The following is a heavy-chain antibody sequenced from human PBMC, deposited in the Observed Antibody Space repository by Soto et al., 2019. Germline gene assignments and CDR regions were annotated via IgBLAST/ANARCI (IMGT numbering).Heavy chain of an antibody. CDR3: ARDDCSGGSCYGNFDY. D-gene: IGHD2-15*01. Sequence: PGGSLRLSCAASGFTFSSYAMHWVRQAPGKGLEWVAVISYDGSNKYYADSVKGRFTISRDNSKNTLYLQMNSLRAEDTAVYYCARDDCSGGSCYGNFDYWGQGTLVTV. V-gene: IGHV3-30-3*01. CDR2: ISYDGSNK. CDR1: GFTFSSYA. J-gene: IGHJ4*02.